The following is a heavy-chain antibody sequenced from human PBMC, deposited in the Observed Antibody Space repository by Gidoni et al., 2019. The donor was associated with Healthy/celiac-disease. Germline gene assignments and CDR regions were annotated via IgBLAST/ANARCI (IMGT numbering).Heavy chain of an antibody. V-gene: IGHV3-9*01. J-gene: IGHJ6*02. Sequence: EVQLVESGVGLVQPGRSLRLSCAASGFTFDHYATHWVRPDPGKGLEWGARISCNSGSIGYADSVKGRFTISRDNAKNSLYLQMNSLRAEDTALYYCAKGLGYCSGGSCYSGRYYYYGMDVWGQGTTVTVSS. CDR2: ISCNSGSI. CDR3: AKGLGYCSGGSCYSGRYYYYGMDV. D-gene: IGHD2-15*01. CDR1: GFTFDHYA.